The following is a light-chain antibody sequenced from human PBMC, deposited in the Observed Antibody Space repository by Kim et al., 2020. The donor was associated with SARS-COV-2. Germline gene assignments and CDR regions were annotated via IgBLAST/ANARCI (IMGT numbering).Light chain of an antibody. CDR1: NLRSYS. V-gene: IGLV3-19*01. Sequence: SSELTQDPAVSVALGQTIRITCQGDNLRSYSASWYQQKPGQAPVLVIFAKNNRPSGIPDRFSGSSSGNTASLTITGARAEDEADYYCKSRDSSGNLLVFGGGTQLTVL. J-gene: IGLJ2*01. CDR2: AKN. CDR3: KSRDSSGNLLV.